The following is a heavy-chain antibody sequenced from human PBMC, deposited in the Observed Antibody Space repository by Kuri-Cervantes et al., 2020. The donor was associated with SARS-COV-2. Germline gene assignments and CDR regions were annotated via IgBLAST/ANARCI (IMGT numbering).Heavy chain of an antibody. CDR1: GFTFSSYG. J-gene: IGHJ5*02. CDR3: ARASILRFLDRSPRRGWFDP. CDR2: ISYDGSNK. V-gene: IGHV3-30*03. Sequence: LSLTCAASGFTFSSYGMHWVRQAPGKGLEWVAVISYDGSNKYYADSVKGRFTISRDNSKNTLYLQMNSLRAEDTAVYYCARASILRFLDRSPRRGWFDPWGQGTLVTVSS. D-gene: IGHD3-3*01.